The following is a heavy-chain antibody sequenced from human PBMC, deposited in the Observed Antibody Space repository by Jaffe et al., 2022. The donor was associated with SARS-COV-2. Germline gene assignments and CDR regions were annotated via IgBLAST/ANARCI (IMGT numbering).Heavy chain of an antibody. CDR2: IYYSGST. D-gene: IGHD6-13*01. V-gene: IGHV4-39*02. CDR3: AREGRAAAAYYFDY. Sequence: QLQLQESGPGLVKPSETLSLTCTVSGGSISSSSYYWGWIRQPPGKGLEWIGSIYYSGSTYYNPSLKSRVTISVDTSKNQFSLKLSSVTAADTAVYYCAREGRAAAAYYFDYWGQGTLVTVSS. J-gene: IGHJ4*02. CDR1: GGSISSSSYY.